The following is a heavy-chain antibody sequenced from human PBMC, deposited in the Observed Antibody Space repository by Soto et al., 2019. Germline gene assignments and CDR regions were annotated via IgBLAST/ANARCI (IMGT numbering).Heavy chain of an antibody. CDR1: GFTFSSYA. CDR2: ISYDGSNK. J-gene: IGHJ5*02. CDR3: ARDQRVTMIVVVINNWFDT. V-gene: IGHV3-30-3*01. Sequence: PGGSLRLSCAASGFTFSSYAMHWVRQAPGKGLEWVAVISYDGSNKYYADSVKGRFTIFRDNSKDTLYLQMNSLRAEDTAVYYCARDQRVTMIVVVINNWFDTWGQGTLVTVSS. D-gene: IGHD3-22*01.